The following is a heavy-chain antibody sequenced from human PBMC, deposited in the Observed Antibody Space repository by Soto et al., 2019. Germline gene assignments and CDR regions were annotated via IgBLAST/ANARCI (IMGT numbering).Heavy chain of an antibody. J-gene: IGHJ4*02. V-gene: IGHV4-39*01. D-gene: IGHD4-17*01. CDR1: GGSCTNSSYY. CDR3: VSQRTTVPTQAYFDY. Sequence: SETLSLTCTVSGGSCTNSSYYWGWIRQSPGKGLEWIGSVYYRGRSYSKSSVKSRVTISVDTSKNRFSLSLNSVTASDTAVYFCVSQRTTVPTQAYFDYWGPGALVTVSS. CDR2: VYYRGRS.